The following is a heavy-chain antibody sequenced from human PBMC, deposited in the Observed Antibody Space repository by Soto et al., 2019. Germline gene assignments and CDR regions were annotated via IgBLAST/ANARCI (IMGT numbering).Heavy chain of an antibody. CDR3: ARARRLSSWYFGGLDY. Sequence: QVQLVQSGAEVKKPGSSVKVSCKASGGTFSSYAISWVRQAPGQGLEWMGGIIPIFGTANYAQKFQGRVTITADESTSTAYRELSSLRSEDTAVYYCARARRLSSWYFGGLDYWGQGTLVTVS. CDR1: GGTFSSYA. V-gene: IGHV1-69*01. J-gene: IGHJ4*02. D-gene: IGHD6-13*01. CDR2: IIPIFGTA.